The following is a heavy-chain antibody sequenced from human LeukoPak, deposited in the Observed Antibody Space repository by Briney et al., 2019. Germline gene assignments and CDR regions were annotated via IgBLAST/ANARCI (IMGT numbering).Heavy chain of an antibody. CDR3: AKNRGFRGVIVLPPLDS. D-gene: IGHD3-16*02. J-gene: IGHJ4*02. CDR1: GFTFSSYS. V-gene: IGHV3-48*01. Sequence: GGSLRLSCAATGFTFSSYSMNWVRQAPGKGLEWLSYLSGSGSPIYHADSVKGRFTISRDNAKNSLYLQMNSLRAEDTAVYYCAKNRGFRGVIVLPPLDSWGQGTLVTVSS. CDR2: LSGSGSPI.